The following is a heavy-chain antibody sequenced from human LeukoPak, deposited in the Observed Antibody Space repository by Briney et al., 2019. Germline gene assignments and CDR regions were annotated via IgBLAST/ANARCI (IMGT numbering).Heavy chain of an antibody. CDR2: IYYSGST. CDR3: ARDST. V-gene: IGHV4-31*11. CDR1: GVSFSGYY. Sequence: SETLSLTCAVYGVSFSGYYWSWIRQHPGKGLEWIGYIYYSGSTYYNPSLKSRVTISVDTSKNQFSLKLSSVTAADTAVYYCARDSTWGQGTLVTVSS. J-gene: IGHJ5*02.